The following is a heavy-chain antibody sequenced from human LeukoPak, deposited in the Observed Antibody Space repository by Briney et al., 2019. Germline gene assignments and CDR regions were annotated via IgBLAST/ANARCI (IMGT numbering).Heavy chain of an antibody. V-gene: IGHV3-33*01. D-gene: IGHD6-13*01. CDR2: IWYDGSNK. CDR3: ARGEQQLVLSYFDY. Sequence: PGRSLRLSCAASGFTFSSYGMHWVRQAPGKGLEWVAVIWYDGSNKYYADSVKGRFTISRDNSKNTLYLQMNSLRAEDTAVYYCARGEQQLVLSYFDYWGQGTLVTVSS. J-gene: IGHJ4*02. CDR1: GFTFSSYG.